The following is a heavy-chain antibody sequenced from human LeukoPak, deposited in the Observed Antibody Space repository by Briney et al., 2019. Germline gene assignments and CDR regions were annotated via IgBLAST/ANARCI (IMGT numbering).Heavy chain of an antibody. V-gene: IGHV4-4*07. CDR3: ARGIPHARDYFDY. J-gene: IGHJ4*02. Sequence: ETLSLTCTVSGGFISSYYWNWIRQPAGKGLEWIGRIYSGSPNYNPSLKSRVTMSVDTSKNQFSLKLSSVTAADTAVYYCARGIPHARDYFDYWGQGTLVTVSS. CDR1: GGFISSYY. CDR2: IYSGSP.